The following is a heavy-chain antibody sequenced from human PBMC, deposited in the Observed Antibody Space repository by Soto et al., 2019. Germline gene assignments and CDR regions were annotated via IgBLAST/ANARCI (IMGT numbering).Heavy chain of an antibody. CDR2: ISSSSSYT. CDR3: ARDWLGQVTAIHYYGMDV. V-gene: IGHV3-11*06. D-gene: IGHD2-21*02. Sequence: GGSLRLSCAASGFTFSDYYMSWIRQAPGKGLEWVSYISSSSSYTNYADSVKGRFTISRDNAKNSLYLQMNSLRAEDTAVYYCARDWLGQVTAIHYYGMDVWGQGTTVTVSS. CDR1: GFTFSDYY. J-gene: IGHJ6*02.